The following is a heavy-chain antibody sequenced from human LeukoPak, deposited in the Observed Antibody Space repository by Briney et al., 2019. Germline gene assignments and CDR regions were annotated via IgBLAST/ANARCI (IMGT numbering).Heavy chain of an antibody. CDR2: ISSSSSYI. CDR1: GFTFSSYS. CDR3: ARGDGNWFDP. D-gene: IGHD2-21*02. V-gene: IGHV3-21*01. Sequence: GGSLRLSCAASGFTFSSYSINWVRQAPGKVLEWVSSISSSSSYIYYADSVKGRFTISRDNAKNSLYLQMNSLRAEDTAVYYCARGDGNWFDPWGQGTLVTVSS. J-gene: IGHJ5*02.